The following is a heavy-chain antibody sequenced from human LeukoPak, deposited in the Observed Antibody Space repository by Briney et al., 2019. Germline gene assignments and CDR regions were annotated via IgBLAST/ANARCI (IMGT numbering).Heavy chain of an antibody. CDR2: IYPGDSDT. CDR3: ARQRESYSGAFDY. D-gene: IGHD1-26*01. Sequence: GESLRISCKASGYIFTNYWIGWVRQMPGKGLEWMGIIYPGDSDTTYSPSFQGQVTISADKSISTAYLQWNNLKASDTAMFYCARQRESYSGAFDYWGQGSLVTVSS. V-gene: IGHV5-51*01. CDR1: GYIFTNYW. J-gene: IGHJ4*02.